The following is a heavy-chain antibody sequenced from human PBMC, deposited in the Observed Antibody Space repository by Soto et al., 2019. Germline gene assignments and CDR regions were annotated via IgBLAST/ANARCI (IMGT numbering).Heavy chain of an antibody. D-gene: IGHD6-13*01. CDR3: AREEQQLGWFDP. CDR1: GFTFSSYW. CDR2: INSDGSST. Sequence: PGGSLRLSCAASGFTFSSYWMHGFRQAPGKGLVWVSRINSDGSSTSYADSVKGRFTISRDNAKNTLYLQMNSLRAEDTAVYYCAREEQQLGWFDPWGQGTLVTVSS. J-gene: IGHJ5*02. V-gene: IGHV3-74*01.